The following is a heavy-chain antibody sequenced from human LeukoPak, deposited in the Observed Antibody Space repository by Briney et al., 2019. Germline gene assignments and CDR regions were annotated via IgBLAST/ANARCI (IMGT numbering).Heavy chain of an antibody. D-gene: IGHD3-10*01. CDR1: GFTFSSYA. CDR3: ARPSVRGVIYGMDV. J-gene: IGHJ6*02. V-gene: IGHV3-48*03. CDR2: ISSSGTTI. Sequence: GGSLRLSCAASGFTFSSYAMSWVRQASGKGLEWISVISSSGTTIYYADSVKGRITISRDNAKNSVYLQMNSLRAEDTAVYYCARPSVRGVIYGMDVWGQGTTVTVSS.